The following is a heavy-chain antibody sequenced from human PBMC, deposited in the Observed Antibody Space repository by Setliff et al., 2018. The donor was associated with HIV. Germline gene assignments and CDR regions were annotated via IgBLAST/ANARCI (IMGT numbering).Heavy chain of an antibody. CDR2: INTANANT. CDR3: ARDMKDNNSFGPNSNLGY. CDR1: GYTFSNYA. Sequence: ASVKVSCKYSGYTFSNYALHLVRQAPGQRLEWIGGINTANANTKYSQKSQGRVTITRDTSASTAYMELSSLRSEDTAVYFCARDMKDNNSFGPNSNLGYWGQGTQVTVSS. D-gene: IGHD5-18*01. J-gene: IGHJ4*02. V-gene: IGHV1-3*04.